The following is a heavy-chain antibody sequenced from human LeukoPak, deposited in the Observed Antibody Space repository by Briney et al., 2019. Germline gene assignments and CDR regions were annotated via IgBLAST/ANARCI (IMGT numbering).Heavy chain of an antibody. CDR2: ISSSSSTI. CDR1: GFTFSSYS. J-gene: IGHJ4*02. Sequence: PGGSLRLSCAASGFTFSSYSMNWVRQAPGKGLEWVSYISSSSSTIYYADSVKGRFTISRDNAKNSLYLQMNSLRAEDTAVYYCARKMCGGDCYQNDFDYWGQGTLVTVSS. D-gene: IGHD2-21*02. CDR3: ARKMCGGDCYQNDFDY. V-gene: IGHV3-48*04.